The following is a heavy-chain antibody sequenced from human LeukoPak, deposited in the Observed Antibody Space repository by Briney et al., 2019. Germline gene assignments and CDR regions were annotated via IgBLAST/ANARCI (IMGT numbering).Heavy chain of an antibody. CDR1: GYTFTSYY. CDR2: INPSGGST. D-gene: IGHD3-10*01. J-gene: IGHJ4*02. Sequence: GASVKVSCKASGYTFTSYYMHWVRQAPGQGLEWMGIINPSGGSTSYAQKFQGRVTMTRDTSTSTVYMELSSLRSEDTAVYYCARGASIYYGSGSYSAYWGQGTLVTVSS. CDR3: ARGASIYYGSGSYSAY. V-gene: IGHV1-46*01.